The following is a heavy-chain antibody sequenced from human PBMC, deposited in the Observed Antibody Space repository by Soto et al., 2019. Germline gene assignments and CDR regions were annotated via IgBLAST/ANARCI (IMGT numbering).Heavy chain of an antibody. CDR1: GGTFSNYV. J-gene: IGHJ1*01. CDR2: IIPLSGTA. V-gene: IGHV1-69*13. Sequence: ASVKVSCKASGGTFSNYVIIWVRQAPGQGLEWVGGIIPLSGTAKYAQKFQGRVTITADESTSTAYMESSSLRSEDTAVYYCARQRLSGGYLPNWGQGSLV. CDR3: ARQRLSGGYLPN. D-gene: IGHD1-26*01.